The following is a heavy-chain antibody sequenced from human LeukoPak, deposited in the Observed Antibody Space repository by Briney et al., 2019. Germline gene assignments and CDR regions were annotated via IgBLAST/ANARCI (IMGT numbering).Heavy chain of an antibody. CDR3: ARVFGYYQEAMDV. Sequence: SETLSLTCIVSGASVITDDYYWGWVRQPPGKGLEWLGSTYRIPPLKSRVTISVDTSRNQFFLRLRSVTAADTALYFCARVFGYYQEAMDVWGQGTTVTVSS. V-gene: IGHV4-39*07. J-gene: IGHJ6*02. CDR2: GST. CDR1: GASVITDDYY. D-gene: IGHD3-3*01.